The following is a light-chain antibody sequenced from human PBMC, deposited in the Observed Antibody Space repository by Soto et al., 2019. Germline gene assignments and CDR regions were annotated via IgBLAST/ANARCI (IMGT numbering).Light chain of an antibody. Sequence: QSALTQPPSASGSPGQSVTISCTGTSSDVGGYNYVSWYQQHPGKAPKLMIYEVSKRPSGVPDRFSGSKSGNTASLTVSGLQAEDEGEYYCNSYAGSNNYVVFGGGTKLTVL. CDR2: EVS. J-gene: IGLJ2*01. V-gene: IGLV2-8*01. CDR3: NSYAGSNNYVV. CDR1: SSDVGGYNY.